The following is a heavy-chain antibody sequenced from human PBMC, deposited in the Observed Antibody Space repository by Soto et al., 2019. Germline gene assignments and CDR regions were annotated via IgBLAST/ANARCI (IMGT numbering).Heavy chain of an antibody. D-gene: IGHD1-26*01. CDR1: GFTVSSNY. CDR2: INEDGSER. Sequence: EVQLVETGGGLIQPGGSLRLSCAASGFTVSSNYMSWVRQAPGKGLEWVANINEDGSERYYVDSVKGRFTVSRDNAKNSLYLQMNSLRAEDTAIYYCAKWGGGGSDYWGQGSLVTVSS. J-gene: IGHJ4*02. V-gene: IGHV3-7*01. CDR3: AKWGGGGSDY.